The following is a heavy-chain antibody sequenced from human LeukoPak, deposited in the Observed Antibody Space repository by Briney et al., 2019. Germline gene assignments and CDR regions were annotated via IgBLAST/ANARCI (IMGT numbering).Heavy chain of an antibody. Sequence: SETLSLTCTVSGGSISNYYWSWIRQPPGKGLEWIGYVHYSGSTNYNPSLKSRATISVDTSKSQFSLKLSSVTAADTAVYYCARGQSVVVPAAIDYWGQGTLVTVSS. V-gene: IGHV4-59*08. CDR2: VHYSGST. J-gene: IGHJ4*02. CDR3: ARGQSVVVPAAIDY. CDR1: GGSISNYY. D-gene: IGHD2-2*01.